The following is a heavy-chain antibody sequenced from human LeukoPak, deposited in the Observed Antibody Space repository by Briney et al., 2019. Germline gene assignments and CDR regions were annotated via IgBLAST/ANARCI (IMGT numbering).Heavy chain of an antibody. Sequence: GGSLRLSCAASGFTFSSNYMSWVRQAPGKGLEWVSVIYSGGSTYYADSVKGRFTISRDNSKSTLYLQMNSLRAEDTAVYYCARDLELPTTVTTPWGQGTLVTVSS. J-gene: IGHJ5*02. V-gene: IGHV3-66*01. D-gene: IGHD4-17*01. CDR2: IYSGGST. CDR3: ARDLELPTTVTTP. CDR1: GFTFSSNY.